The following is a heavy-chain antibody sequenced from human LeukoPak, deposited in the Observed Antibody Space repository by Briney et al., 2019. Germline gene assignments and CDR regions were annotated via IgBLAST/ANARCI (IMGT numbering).Heavy chain of an antibody. D-gene: IGHD6-19*01. CDR1: KIIFSGYG. CDR3: AKVGSGWYGVDY. V-gene: IGHV3-30*02. CDR2: IRYDGTNK. Sequence: GGSLRLSCVASKIIFSGYGIHWVRQAPGKGLAWVAFIRYDGTNKYYTDSVKGRFTISRDNSKNTLYLQMNSLRDDDTAVYYCAKVGSGWYGVDYWGQGTLVTVSS. J-gene: IGHJ4*02.